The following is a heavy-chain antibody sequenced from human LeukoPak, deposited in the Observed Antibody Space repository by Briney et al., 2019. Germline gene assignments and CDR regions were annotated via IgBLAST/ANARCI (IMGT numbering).Heavy chain of an antibody. CDR3: ARHIVVVPETWFDP. J-gene: IGHJ5*02. D-gene: IGHD2-2*01. Sequence: SETLSLTCSVSGVSISRYYWSWIRQPPGKGLEWIGYIYYSGNTNYNPSLKSRVSISVDTSKNQFSLKLSSVTAADTAMHYCARHIVVVPETWFDPWGQGTLVTVSS. CDR2: IYYSGNT. V-gene: IGHV4-59*01. CDR1: GVSISRYY.